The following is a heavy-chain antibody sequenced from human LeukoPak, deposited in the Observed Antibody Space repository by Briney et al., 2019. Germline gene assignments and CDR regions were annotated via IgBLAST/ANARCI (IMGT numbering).Heavy chain of an antibody. CDR2: ISGSGGST. V-gene: IGHV3-23*01. CDR3: VRGDYGDYTLFDY. J-gene: IGHJ4*02. CDR1: GFTFSSHA. Sequence: GGSLRLSCAASGFTFSSHAMSWVRQAPGKGLEWVSAISGSGGSTYYADSVKGRFTISRDNSKNTLYLQMNSLRAEDTAVYYCVRGDYGDYTLFDYWGQGTLVTVSS. D-gene: IGHD4-17*01.